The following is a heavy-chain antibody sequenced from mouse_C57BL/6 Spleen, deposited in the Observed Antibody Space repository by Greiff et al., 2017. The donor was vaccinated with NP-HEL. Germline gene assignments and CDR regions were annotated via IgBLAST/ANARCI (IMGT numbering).Heavy chain of an antibody. V-gene: IGHV1-82*01. Sequence: VKVVESGPELVKPGASVKISCKASGYAFSSSWMNWVKQRPGKGLEWIGRIYPGDGDTNYTGKFKGKATLTADKSSSTAYMQLSSLTAEDSAVYFCAGSSYYPAFDVWGTGTTVTVSS. D-gene: IGHD2-10*01. CDR3: AGSSYYPAFDV. J-gene: IGHJ1*03. CDR2: IYPGDGDT. CDR1: GYAFSSSW.